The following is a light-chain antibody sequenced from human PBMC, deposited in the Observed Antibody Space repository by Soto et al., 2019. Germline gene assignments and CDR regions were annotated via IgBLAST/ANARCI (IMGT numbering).Light chain of an antibody. CDR3: CSYAGSSTYV. J-gene: IGLJ1*01. CDR1: SSDVGSYNL. CDR2: EVS. V-gene: IGLV2-23*02. Sequence: QSALTQTASVSGSPGQSITISCTGTSSDVGSYNLVSWYQQHPGKAPKLMIYEVSKRPSGVSNRFSGSKSGNMASLTISGLQAEDEADYYCCSYAGSSTYVFGTGTKLTVL.